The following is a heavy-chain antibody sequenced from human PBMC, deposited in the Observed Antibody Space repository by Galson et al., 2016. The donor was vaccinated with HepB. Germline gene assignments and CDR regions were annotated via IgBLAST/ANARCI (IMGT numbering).Heavy chain of an antibody. CDR2: IYYSGST. CDR1: GGSISSHNYY. V-gene: IGHV4-39*01. Sequence: ETLSLTCTASGGSISSHNYYWGWIRQPPGKGPEWIGSIYYSGSTYYNPSLKSRVTISVDTSKNQFSLKLSSVTAADTAVYYCARVRRYCSGGSCRHHFDYWGQGTLVTVSS. D-gene: IGHD2-15*01. CDR3: ARVRRYCSGGSCRHHFDY. J-gene: IGHJ4*02.